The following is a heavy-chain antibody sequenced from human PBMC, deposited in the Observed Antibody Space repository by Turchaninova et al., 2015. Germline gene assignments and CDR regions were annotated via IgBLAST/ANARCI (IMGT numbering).Heavy chain of an antibody. Sequence: QVQLVQSGAEVKKPGSSVKVSCKASGGTFSSSAISWVRQAPGPGLEWMGGIIPVFGTPNYAQNFQGGVTITADRSTGTAYLELSSLRFEDTAVYYCAKDADGELNWGQGTLVTVSS. V-gene: IGHV1-69*06. CDR1: GGTFSSSA. J-gene: IGHJ4*02. CDR2: IIPVFGTP. CDR3: AKDADGELN. D-gene: IGHD4-17*01.